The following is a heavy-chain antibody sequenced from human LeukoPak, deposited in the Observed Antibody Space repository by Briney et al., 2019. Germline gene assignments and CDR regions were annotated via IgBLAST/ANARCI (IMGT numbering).Heavy chain of an antibody. CDR1: GGSISSSNW. CDR2: IYHIGST. Sequence: PTETLSLTCAVSGGSISSSNWWSWVRQPPGKGLEWIGEIYHIGSTNYNPSLKSRVTISVDRSKNQFSLKLSSVTAADTAVYYCARAGRGYGDYSGLGWFDPWGQGTLVTVSS. J-gene: IGHJ5*02. D-gene: IGHD4-17*01. CDR3: ARAGRGYGDYSGLGWFDP. V-gene: IGHV4-4*02.